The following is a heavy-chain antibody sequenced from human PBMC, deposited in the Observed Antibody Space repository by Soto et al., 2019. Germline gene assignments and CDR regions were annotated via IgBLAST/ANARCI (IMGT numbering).Heavy chain of an antibody. CDR2: ISNDGSNK. Sequence: QVHLVESGGGVVQPGRSLRLSCAASGFSFSTYGMHWVRQAPGKGLEWVAFISNDGSNKYYADSVKGRFTISRDNSKNTRYLQRNSLRAEDTAVYYCAKGVGNDWAFDYWGQGTLVTVSS. V-gene: IGHV3-30*18. CDR3: AKGVGNDWAFDY. CDR1: GFSFSTYG. D-gene: IGHD1-1*01. J-gene: IGHJ4*02.